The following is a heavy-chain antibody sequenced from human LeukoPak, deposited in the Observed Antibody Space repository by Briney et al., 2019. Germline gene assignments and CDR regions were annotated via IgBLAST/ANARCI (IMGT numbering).Heavy chain of an antibody. J-gene: IGHJ6*03. Sequence: SETLSLTCTVSGGSISSSSYYWGWIRQPPGKGLEWIGSIYYSGSTYYNPSLKSRVTISVDTSKNQFSLKLSSVTAADTAVYYCAGEHCSSTSCYSNYYYMDVWGKGTTVTISS. CDR3: AGEHCSSTSCYSNYYYMDV. D-gene: IGHD2-2*02. V-gene: IGHV4-39*07. CDR2: IYYSGST. CDR1: GGSISSSSYY.